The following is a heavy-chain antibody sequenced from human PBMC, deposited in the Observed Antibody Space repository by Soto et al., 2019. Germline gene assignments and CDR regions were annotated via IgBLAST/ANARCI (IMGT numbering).Heavy chain of an antibody. Sequence: SETLSLTCSVSGGSINSRSYSWGWIRQPPGKGLDWIGTFYNNENPNYNPSLKSRVTISVDTSKNQFSLRLTSVTAADTAVYYCERLAGYCSTNGCQGDYAMDVWGQGTTVTVSS. V-gene: IGHV4-39*01. CDR1: GGSINSRSYS. CDR3: ERLAGYCSTNGCQGDYAMDV. D-gene: IGHD2-2*01. J-gene: IGHJ6*02. CDR2: FYNNENP.